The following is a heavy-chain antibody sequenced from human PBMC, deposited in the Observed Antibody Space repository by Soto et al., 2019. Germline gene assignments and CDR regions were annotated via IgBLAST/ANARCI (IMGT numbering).Heavy chain of an antibody. D-gene: IGHD3-3*01. J-gene: IGHJ4*02. V-gene: IGHV3-23*01. Sequence: QPGGSLRLSCAASGFTFSSYAMSWVRQAPGKGLEWVSAISGSGGSTYYADSVKGRFTISRDNSKNTLYLQMNSLRAEDTAVYYCAKGSGDFWSGYYRECYFDYWGQGALVTVSS. CDR3: AKGSGDFWSGYYRECYFDY. CDR2: ISGSGGST. CDR1: GFTFSSYA.